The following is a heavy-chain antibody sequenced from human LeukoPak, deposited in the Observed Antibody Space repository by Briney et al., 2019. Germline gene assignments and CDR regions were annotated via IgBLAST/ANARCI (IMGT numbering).Heavy chain of an antibody. V-gene: IGHV1-18*04. J-gene: IGHJ4*02. Sequence: ASVKVSCKASGYTFTSYGISWVRQAPGQGLEWMGWISAYIGNTNYAQKLHARVTITTDTSTSTAYMELRSLRSDDTAVYYCARDELLFGYWGQGTLVTVSS. CDR3: ARDELLFGY. D-gene: IGHD1-26*01. CDR2: ISAYIGNT. CDR1: GYTFTSYG.